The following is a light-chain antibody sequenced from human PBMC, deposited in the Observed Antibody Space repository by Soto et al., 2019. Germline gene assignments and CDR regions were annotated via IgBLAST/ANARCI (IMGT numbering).Light chain of an antibody. CDR3: TAWDGSLNNVL. J-gene: IGLJ2*01. CDR2: GNN. CDR1: GSSIGTNT. V-gene: IGLV1-44*01. Sequence: QSVLTQPPSASGTPGQRVTISCSGSGSSIGTNTVNWNRQLPGTAPKLLIYGNNQRPSGVPDRFSGSKSGTSASLAISGLRSEDEAEYYCTAWDGSLNNVLFGGGTKLTVL.